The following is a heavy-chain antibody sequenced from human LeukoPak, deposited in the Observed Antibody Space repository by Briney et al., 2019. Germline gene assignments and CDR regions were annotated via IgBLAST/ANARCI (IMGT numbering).Heavy chain of an antibody. D-gene: IGHD2-15*01. CDR3: ARVIGDIVVVVAAAHFDY. J-gene: IGHJ4*02. CDR2: IYHSGST. Sequence: SETLSLTCTVSGGSISSYYWSWIRQPPGKGLEWIGSIYHSGSTYYNPSLKSRVTISVDTSKNQFSLKLSSVTAADTAVYYCARVIGDIVVVVAAAHFDYWGQGTLVTVSS. V-gene: IGHV4-59*08. CDR1: GGSISSYY.